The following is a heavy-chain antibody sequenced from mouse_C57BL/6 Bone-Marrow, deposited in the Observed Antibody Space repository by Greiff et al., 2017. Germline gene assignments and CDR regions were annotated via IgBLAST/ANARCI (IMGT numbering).Heavy chain of an antibody. J-gene: IGHJ3*01. CDR1: GFTFRSYT. V-gene: IGHV5-9*01. D-gene: IGHD1-1*01. CDR3: ARLLRAY. Sequence: EVKLEESGGGLVKPGGSLKLSCAASGFTFRSYTMSWVRKTPEKRLEWVATISGGGGNTYYPDSVKGRFTISRDNAKNTLYLQMSSLRSEDTALYYCARLLRAYWGQGTLVTVSA. CDR2: ISGGGGNT.